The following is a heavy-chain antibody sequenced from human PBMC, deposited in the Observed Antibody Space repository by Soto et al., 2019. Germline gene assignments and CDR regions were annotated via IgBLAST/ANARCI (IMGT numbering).Heavy chain of an antibody. CDR2: IYYSGST. CDR1: GGSISSSSYY. Sequence: SETLSLTCTVSGGSISSSSYYWGWIRQPPGKGLEWIGSIYYSGSTYYNPSLKSRVTISVDTSKNQFSLKLSSVTAADTAVYYCARVRAGLRFVEWLPDYFDYWGQGTLVTVSS. J-gene: IGHJ4*02. CDR3: ARVRAGLRFVEWLPDYFDY. D-gene: IGHD3-3*01. V-gene: IGHV4-39*07.